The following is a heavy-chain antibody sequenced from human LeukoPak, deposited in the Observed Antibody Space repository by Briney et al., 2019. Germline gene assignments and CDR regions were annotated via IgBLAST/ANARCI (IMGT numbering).Heavy chain of an antibody. D-gene: IGHD3-22*01. CDR1: GGSFSGYY. J-gene: IGHJ5*02. V-gene: IGHV4-34*01. CDR3: ARGQGDPLLLWFDP. Sequence: PSETLSLTCAVYGGSFSGYYWSWIRQPPGKGLEWIGKINHSGSTNYNPSLKSRVTISVDTSKNQFSLKLSSVTAADTAVYYCARGQGDPLLLWFDPWGQGTLVTVSS. CDR2: INHSGST.